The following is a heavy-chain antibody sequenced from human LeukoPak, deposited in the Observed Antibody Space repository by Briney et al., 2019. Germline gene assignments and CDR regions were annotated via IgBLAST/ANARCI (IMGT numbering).Heavy chain of an antibody. CDR2: ISGSGDST. Sequence: PGGSLSLSCAASGFTFSSYAMTWVRQAPGKGLEWVSAISGSGDSTYYADSVKGRFTISRDNSKNTLYLQMNSLRADDTAVYYCAKASSYGSGSYSKPCDYWGQGTLVTVSS. CDR1: GFTFSSYA. D-gene: IGHD3-10*01. CDR3: AKASSYGSGSYSKPCDY. V-gene: IGHV3-23*01. J-gene: IGHJ4*02.